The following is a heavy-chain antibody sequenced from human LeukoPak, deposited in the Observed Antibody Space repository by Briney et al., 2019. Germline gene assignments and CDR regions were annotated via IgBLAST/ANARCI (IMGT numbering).Heavy chain of an antibody. Sequence: GGSLRLSCAASGFTFSSHAMCWVRQAPGKGPEWVSGISGSGNSTYYADSVKGRFTISRDNSKNTVYLQMNSLRAEDTALYYCARAPPGSNWKNYFDYWGQGALVTVSS. J-gene: IGHJ4*02. V-gene: IGHV3-23*01. CDR2: ISGSGNST. D-gene: IGHD1-1*01. CDR1: GFTFSSHA. CDR3: ARAPPGSNWKNYFDY.